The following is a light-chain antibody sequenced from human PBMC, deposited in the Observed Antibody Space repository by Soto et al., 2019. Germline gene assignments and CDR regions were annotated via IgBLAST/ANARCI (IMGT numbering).Light chain of an antibody. J-gene: IGLJ1*01. CDR2: DVN. Sequence: QSVLTQPRSVSGSPGHSVTISCTGSSSDVGGYNYVSWYQQHPGKAPKLIIYDVNERPSGVPDRFSGSKSGNTASLTISGLRAEEEADYSCSSYAGGYTLYVFGAGPKVTVL. CDR1: SSDVGGYNY. CDR3: SSYAGGYTLYV. V-gene: IGLV2-11*01.